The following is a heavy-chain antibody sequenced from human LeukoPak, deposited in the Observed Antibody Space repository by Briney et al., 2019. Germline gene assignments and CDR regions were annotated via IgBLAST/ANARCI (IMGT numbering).Heavy chain of an antibody. CDR1: GFTFGDHA. J-gene: IGHJ4*02. V-gene: IGHV3-20*04. Sequence: GGSLRLSCAASGFTFGDHAMSWVRQAPGKGLEWVSGINWNAGMTAYADSVKGRFTISRDNAKNSLYLQMNSLRADDTALYYCARELGMATSFHDYWGQGTLVTVSS. CDR3: ARELGMATSFHDY. D-gene: IGHD5-24*01. CDR2: INWNAGMT.